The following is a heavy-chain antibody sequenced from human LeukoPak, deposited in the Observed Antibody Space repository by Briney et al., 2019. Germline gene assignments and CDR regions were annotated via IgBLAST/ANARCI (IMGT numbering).Heavy chain of an antibody. J-gene: IGHJ4*02. V-gene: IGHV4-4*02. CDR3: ARSPRDGHTFDY. CDR2: MYHTGGF. Sequence: PSETLSLTCAVSGGSINSINWWSWVRQPPGQGLEWIGEMYHTGGFNYNPSLKSRVTISLDKSQNQFSLRLSSVTAADRAVYYCARSPRDGHTFDYWGQGTLVTVSS. CDR1: GGSINSINW.